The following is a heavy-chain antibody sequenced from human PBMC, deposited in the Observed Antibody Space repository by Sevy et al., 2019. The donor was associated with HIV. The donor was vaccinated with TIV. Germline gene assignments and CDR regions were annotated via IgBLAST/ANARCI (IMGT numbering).Heavy chain of an antibody. CDR1: GFTFSNFA. CDR3: ANGLRSDSSDYYYSDDYYHGMDV. CDR2: ISYDGSNK. V-gene: IGHV3-30-3*01. D-gene: IGHD3-22*01. Sequence: GGSLRLSCAASGFTFSNFAMHWVRQAPGKGLEWVAVISYDGSNKYYADSVKGRFTISRDNSKNTLYLQMNSLRPEDTAEYYCANGLRSDSSDYYYSDDYYHGMDVWGQGTTVTVSS. J-gene: IGHJ6*02.